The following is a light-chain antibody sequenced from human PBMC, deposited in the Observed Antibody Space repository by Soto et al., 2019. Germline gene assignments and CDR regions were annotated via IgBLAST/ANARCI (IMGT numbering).Light chain of an antibody. CDR1: QRISTW. Sequence: DIQMTQSPSTLSASVGDRVTITCRASQRISTWLAWYQQKPGKAPKVLIYEASKLESVVPSRFSGSGSGTEFTLTISTLQPDDVATYYCQQYNSYEWTFGQGTKVEIK. CDR2: EAS. V-gene: IGKV1-5*01. J-gene: IGKJ1*01. CDR3: QQYNSYEWT.